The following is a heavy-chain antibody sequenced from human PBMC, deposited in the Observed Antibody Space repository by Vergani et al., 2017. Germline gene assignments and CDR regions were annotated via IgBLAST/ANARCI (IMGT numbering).Heavy chain of an antibody. V-gene: IGHV3-23*01. D-gene: IGHD3-9*01. J-gene: IGHJ4*02. CDR1: GFTFSSYA. CDR3: ASSSYYDILTGYYY. CDR2: ISGSGGST. Sequence: EVQLLESGGGLVQPGGSLRLSCAASGFTFSSYAMSWVRQAPGKGLEWVSAISGSGGSTYYADSVKGRFTISRDNSKNTLYLQMNSLRAEDTAVYYCASSSYYDILTGYYYWGQGTLVTVSS.